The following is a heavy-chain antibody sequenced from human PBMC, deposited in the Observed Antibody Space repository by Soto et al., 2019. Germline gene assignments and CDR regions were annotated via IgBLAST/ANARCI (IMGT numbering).Heavy chain of an antibody. Sequence: GESLKISCKGSGYSFTSYWIGWMRQMPGKGLEWMGIIYPGDSDTRYSPSFQGQVTISADKSISTAYLQWSSLKASDTAMYYCARLEIFGVVHYGMDVWGQGTTVTVSS. V-gene: IGHV5-51*01. CDR3: ARLEIFGVVHYGMDV. CDR1: GYSFTSYW. J-gene: IGHJ6*02. CDR2: IYPGDSDT. D-gene: IGHD3-3*01.